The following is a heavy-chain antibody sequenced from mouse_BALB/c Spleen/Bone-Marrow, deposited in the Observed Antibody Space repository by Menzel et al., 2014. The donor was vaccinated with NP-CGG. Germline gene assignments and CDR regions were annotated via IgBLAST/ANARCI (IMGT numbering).Heavy chain of an antibody. Sequence: VQLKDSGAELVKPGASVKLSCTASGFNIKDTYMHWVKQRPEQGLEWIGRIDPANGNTKYDPKFQGKATITADTSSNTAYLQLSSLTSEDTAVYYCARWEYHAMDYWGQGTSVTVSS. CDR3: ARWEYHAMDY. J-gene: IGHJ4*01. D-gene: IGHD4-1*01. V-gene: IGHV14-3*02. CDR1: GFNIKDTY. CDR2: IDPANGNT.